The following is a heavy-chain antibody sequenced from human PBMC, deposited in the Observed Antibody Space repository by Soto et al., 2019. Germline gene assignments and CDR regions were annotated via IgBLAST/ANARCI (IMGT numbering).Heavy chain of an antibody. D-gene: IGHD3-22*01. CDR1: GGSISSYY. CDR3: GRFDYYDSSGYLVFGPK. Sequence: SQTLSLTCTVAGGSISSYYWSWIRQPPGKGLEWIGYIYYSGSTNYNPSLKSRVTISVDTSKNQFSLKLSSVTVGDTAVYYCGRFDYYDSSGYLVFGPKWVKGTLVPVSS. V-gene: IGHV4-59*01. CDR2: IYYSGST. J-gene: IGHJ4*02.